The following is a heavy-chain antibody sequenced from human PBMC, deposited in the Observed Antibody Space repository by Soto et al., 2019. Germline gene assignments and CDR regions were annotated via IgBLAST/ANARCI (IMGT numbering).Heavy chain of an antibody. CDR1: GFTFINYA. Sequence: GGSLRLSCAASGFTFINYAMHWVRQAPGKGLEWVAVISYDGSNKYYADSVKGRFTISRDNSKNTMYLQMNSLSAEDTAVYHCARDQVKGTMTILWGQGTLVTVSS. CDR2: ISYDGSNK. D-gene: IGHD4-17*01. V-gene: IGHV3-30-3*01. J-gene: IGHJ4*02. CDR3: ARDQVKGTMTIL.